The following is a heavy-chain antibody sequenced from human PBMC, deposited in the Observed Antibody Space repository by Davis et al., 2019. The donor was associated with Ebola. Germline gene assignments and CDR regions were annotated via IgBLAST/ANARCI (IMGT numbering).Heavy chain of an antibody. V-gene: IGHV3-23*01. CDR2: ISGSGGST. J-gene: IGHJ6*04. CDR1: GFTFSSYA. Sequence: GGSLRLSCAASGFTFSSYAMSWVRQAPGKGLEWVSAISGSGGSTYYADSVKGRFTISRDNSKNTLYLQMNSLRAEDTAVYYCAKAWVAARNDYYYYGMDVWGKGTTVTVSS. CDR3: AKAWVAARNDYYYYGMDV. D-gene: IGHD6-6*01.